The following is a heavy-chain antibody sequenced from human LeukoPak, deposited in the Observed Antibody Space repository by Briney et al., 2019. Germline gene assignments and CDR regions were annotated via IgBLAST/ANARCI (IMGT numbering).Heavy chain of an antibody. CDR3: ARESHYYDSSGYYHANKYFDY. J-gene: IGHJ4*02. CDR2: INPNSGGT. Sequence: ASVKVSCKASGYTFTGYYMHWVRQAPGQGLEWMGWINPNSGGTNYAQKFQGRVTMTRDTSISTVYMELSRLRSDDTAVYYCARESHYYDSSGYYHANKYFDYWGQGTLVTVSS. V-gene: IGHV1-2*02. D-gene: IGHD3-22*01. CDR1: GYTFTGYY.